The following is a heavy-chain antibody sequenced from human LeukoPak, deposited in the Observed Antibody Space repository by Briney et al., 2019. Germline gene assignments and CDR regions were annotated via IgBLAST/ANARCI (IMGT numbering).Heavy chain of an antibody. D-gene: IGHD3-10*01. V-gene: IGHV3-7*01. CDR1: GFSFSSYW. CDR3: ARRTVGRDTPYYYTMGV. CDR2: IKEDGSEK. Sequence: GGSLRLSCAASGFSFSSYWMSWGRQAPGKGLEWVANIKEDGSEKYYVDSVKGRFTISRDNAKNSLYLQMTILRAEATPCFSFARRTVGRDTPYYYTMGVGGKGTTVTVS. J-gene: IGHJ6*03.